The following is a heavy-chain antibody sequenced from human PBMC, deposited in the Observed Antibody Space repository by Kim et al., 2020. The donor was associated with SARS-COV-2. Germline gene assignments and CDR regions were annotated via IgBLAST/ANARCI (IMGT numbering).Heavy chain of an antibody. Sequence: SETLSLTCTVSGGSISSYYWSWIRQPPGKGLEWIGYIYYSGSTNYNPSLKSRVTISVDTSKNQFSLKLSSVTAADTAVYYCARSAYYDFWSGHKNSGGMDVWGQGTTVTVSS. CDR3: ARSAYYDFWSGHKNSGGMDV. D-gene: IGHD3-3*01. CDR1: GGSISSYY. CDR2: IYYSGST. V-gene: IGHV4-59*13. J-gene: IGHJ6*02.